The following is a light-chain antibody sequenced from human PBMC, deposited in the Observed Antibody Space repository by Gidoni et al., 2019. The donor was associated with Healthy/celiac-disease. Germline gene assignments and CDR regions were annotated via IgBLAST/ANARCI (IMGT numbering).Light chain of an antibody. J-gene: IGKJ2*01. Sequence: DIQMSQYPSSLPASVGARVTITCRASQSISSYLNWYQQKPGKAPKLLIYAASSLQSGVPSRFSGSGSGTDFTLNISSVEPEDFATYYCQQSYSTPFTFGQGTRLEIK. V-gene: IGKV1-39*01. CDR2: AAS. CDR1: QSISSY. CDR3: QQSYSTPFT.